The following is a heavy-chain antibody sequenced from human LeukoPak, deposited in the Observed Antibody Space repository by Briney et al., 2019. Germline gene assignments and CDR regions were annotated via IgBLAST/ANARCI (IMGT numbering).Heavy chain of an antibody. CDR3: ARDIATVVHQE. CDR2: ISGYSGNT. CDR1: GHTFTSYG. V-gene: IGHV1-18*01. Sequence: ASVKVSCKASGHTFTSYGISWVRQAPGQGLEWMGWISGYSGNTNYVQKFQGRVTMATDTSTSTVYMELRSLRSDDTAVYYCARDIATVVHQEWGQGTLVTVSS. J-gene: IGHJ4*02. D-gene: IGHD2-15*01.